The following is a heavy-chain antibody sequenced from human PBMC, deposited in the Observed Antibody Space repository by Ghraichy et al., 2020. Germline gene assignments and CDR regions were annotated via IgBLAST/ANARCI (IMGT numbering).Heavy chain of an antibody. CDR1: GYTFTGYY. CDR2: INPNSGGT. D-gene: IGHD3-16*01. CDR3: ARDLPPRSYYYYYYGMDV. J-gene: IGHJ6*02. V-gene: IGHV1-2*02. Sequence: ASVKVSCKASGYTFTGYYMHWVRQAPGQGLEWMGWINPNSGGTNYAQKFQGRVTMTRDTSISTAYMELSRLRSDDTAVYYCARDLPPRSYYYYYYGMDVWGQGTTVTVSS.